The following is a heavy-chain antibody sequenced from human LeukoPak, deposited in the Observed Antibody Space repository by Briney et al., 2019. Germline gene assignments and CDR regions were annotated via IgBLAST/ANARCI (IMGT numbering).Heavy chain of an antibody. V-gene: IGHV3-48*03. CDR2: ISSSDSTI. D-gene: IGHD2-15*01. J-gene: IGHJ4*02. CDR3: ASGGYFDY. Sequence: GGSLRLSCAASGFTFSSYEMNWVRQAPGKGLEWVSYISSSDSTIYYADSVKGRFTISRDNAKNSLYLQMNSLRAEDTAVYYCASGGYFDYWGQGTLVTVSS. CDR1: GFTFSSYE.